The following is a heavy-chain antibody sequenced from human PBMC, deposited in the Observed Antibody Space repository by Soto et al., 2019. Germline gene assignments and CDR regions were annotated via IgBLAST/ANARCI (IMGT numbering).Heavy chain of an antibody. CDR3: ERRVKLRFLEWLLWFDP. V-gene: IGHV4-59*12. CDR2: IYYSGST. Sequence: SETLSLTCTVSGGSIGSYYWSWIRQPPGKGLEWIGYIYYSGSTNYNPSLKSRVTISVDTSKNQFSLKLSSVTAADTAVYYCERRVKLRFLEWLLWFDPWGQGTLVTVSS. J-gene: IGHJ5*02. D-gene: IGHD3-3*01. CDR1: GGSIGSYY.